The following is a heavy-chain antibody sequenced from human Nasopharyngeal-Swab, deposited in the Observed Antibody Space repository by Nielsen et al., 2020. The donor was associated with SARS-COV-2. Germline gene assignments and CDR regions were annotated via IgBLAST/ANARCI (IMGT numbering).Heavy chain of an antibody. CDR3: ARRSFYYGSGTVRGMDV. CDR1: GYSVGSYG. D-gene: IGHD3-10*01. CDR2: IDPSDSYS. V-gene: IGHV5-10-1*01. Sequence: GESLKISCKGSGYSVGSYGISWVRQRPGKGLEGMGIIDPSDSYSNYSPSFQGHVTISVDKSLSTAFLQWSSLKASDTAVYYCARRSFYYGSGTVRGMDVWGQGTTVTVSS. J-gene: IGHJ6*02.